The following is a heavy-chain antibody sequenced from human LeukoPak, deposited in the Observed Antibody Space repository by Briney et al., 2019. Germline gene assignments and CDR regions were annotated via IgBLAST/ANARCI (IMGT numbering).Heavy chain of an antibody. D-gene: IGHD2-21*02. Sequence: ASVKVSCKASGYTFTSNYMHWVRQAPGQGLEWMGWINPNSGGTNYAQKFQGRVTMTRDTSISTAYMELSRLRSDDTAVYYCARGDLIVVVTALIDYWGQGTLVTVSS. CDR1: GYTFTSNY. CDR3: ARGDLIVVVTALIDY. CDR2: INPNSGGT. V-gene: IGHV1-2*02. J-gene: IGHJ4*02.